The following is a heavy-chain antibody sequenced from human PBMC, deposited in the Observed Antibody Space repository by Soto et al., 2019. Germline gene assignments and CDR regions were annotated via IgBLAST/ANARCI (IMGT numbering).Heavy chain of an antibody. V-gene: IGHV1-69*13. J-gene: IGHJ2*01. CDR2: IIPIFGTA. Sequence: ASVKVSCKASGCTCSSYAISWVRQAPGQGLEWMGGIIPIFGTANYAQKFQGRVTITADESTSTAYMELSSLRSEDTAAYYCARGRVTGTTPHWYFDLWCRGTLVTVSS. CDR3: ARGRVTGTTPHWYFDL. D-gene: IGHD1-20*01. CDR1: GCTCSSYA.